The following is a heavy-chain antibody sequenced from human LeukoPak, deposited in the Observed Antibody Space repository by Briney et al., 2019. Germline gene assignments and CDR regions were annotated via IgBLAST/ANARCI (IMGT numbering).Heavy chain of an antibody. CDR3: ASIIAVAGRGRLEFNY. CDR1: GGTFSSYA. V-gene: IGHV1-69*04. CDR2: VIPILGIA. D-gene: IGHD6-19*01. Sequence: SVKVSCKASGGTFSSYAISWVRQAPGQGLEWMGRVIPILGIANYAQKFQGRVTITADKSTSTAYMELSSLRSEDTAVYYCASIIAVAGRGRLEFNYWGQGTLVTVSS. J-gene: IGHJ4*02.